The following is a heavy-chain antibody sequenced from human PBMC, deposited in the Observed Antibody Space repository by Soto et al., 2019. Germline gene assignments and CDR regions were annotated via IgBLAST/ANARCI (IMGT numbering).Heavy chain of an antibody. Sequence: QVQLVESGGGLVEPGGSLRLSCAASGFTFSGQYMTWIRQAPGKGLEWVSKISGDATITYYADSVKGRFTVSRDNAKKALYLQMNSLRAEDTAVYYCARVGWELLYFDYWGQGTLVTVSS. CDR2: ISGDATIT. V-gene: IGHV3-11*04. D-gene: IGHD1-26*01. CDR1: GFTFSGQY. CDR3: ARVGWELLYFDY. J-gene: IGHJ4*02.